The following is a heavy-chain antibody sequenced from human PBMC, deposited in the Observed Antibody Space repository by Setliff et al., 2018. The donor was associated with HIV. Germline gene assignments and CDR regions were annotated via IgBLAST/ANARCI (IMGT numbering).Heavy chain of an antibody. V-gene: IGHV4-4*07. J-gene: IGHJ5*02. CDR1: GGSLGGYY. Sequence: SETLSLTCTVSGGSLGGYYWSWIRQPAGKRLEWIGRIFASGTTNYNPSLKSRVSMSIDTPKDQFSLNLNSVTAADTAVYFCARDRSNYGSGSSAYNWFDPWGLGTLVTVSS. CDR2: IFASGTT. D-gene: IGHD3-10*01. CDR3: ARDRSNYGSGSSAYNWFDP.